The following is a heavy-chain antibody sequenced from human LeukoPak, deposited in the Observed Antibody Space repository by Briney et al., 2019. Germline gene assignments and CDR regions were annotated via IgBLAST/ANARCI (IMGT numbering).Heavy chain of an antibody. Sequence: PSETLSLTCTVSDGSINNYFWSWIRQPPGKGLECIGNVENTGSINYNPSLESRVTISVDTSKNQFSLRLNSVTAADTAVYFCARAVGDSGHGRFFDYWGQGTLVTVSS. CDR1: DGSINNYF. D-gene: IGHD5-12*01. CDR2: VENTGSI. J-gene: IGHJ4*02. V-gene: IGHV4-59*01. CDR3: ARAVGDSGHGRFFDY.